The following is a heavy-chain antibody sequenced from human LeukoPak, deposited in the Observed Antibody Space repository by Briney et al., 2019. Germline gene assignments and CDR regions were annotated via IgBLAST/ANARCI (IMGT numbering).Heavy chain of an antibody. D-gene: IGHD3/OR15-3a*01. CDR2: ISTAGSYI. Sequence: PGGSLRLSCAASGFTFSNYGMSWVCQAPGKRLEWVSSISTAGSYIQYADVVKGRFTVSRDNAKNSLYLQMTRLRVDDTAVYYCVRGDFQSGNWGQGTLVTVSS. J-gene: IGHJ4*02. CDR1: GFTFSNYG. V-gene: IGHV3-21*01. CDR3: VRGDFQSGN.